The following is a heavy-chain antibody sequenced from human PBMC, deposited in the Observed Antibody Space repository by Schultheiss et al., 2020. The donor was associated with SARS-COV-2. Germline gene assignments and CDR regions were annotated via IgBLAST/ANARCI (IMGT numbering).Heavy chain of an antibody. J-gene: IGHJ4*02. V-gene: IGHV3-33*08. CDR1: GFTVSSNY. D-gene: IGHD3-10*01. CDR3: ASSMGRSAPDY. CDR2: IWYDGSTK. Sequence: GGSLRLSCAASGFTVSSNYMTWVRQAPGKGLEWVATIWYDGSTKYYADSVKGRFTISRDNSRNTLYLQMNSLRAEDTAVYYCASSMGRSAPDYWGQGTLVTVSS.